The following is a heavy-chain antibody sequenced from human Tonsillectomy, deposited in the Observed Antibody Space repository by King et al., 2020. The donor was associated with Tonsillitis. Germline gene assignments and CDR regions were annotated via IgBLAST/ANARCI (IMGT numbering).Heavy chain of an antibody. CDR2: ISYDGSNK. J-gene: IGHJ4*02. V-gene: IGHV3-30*04. Sequence: QLVQSGGGVVQPGRSLRLSCAASGFIFSSYAMHWVRQAPGKGLEWVAVISYDGSNKYYADSVKGRFTISRDNSKNTLYLQMNSLRAEDTAVYYCARDLVLGSSSWSNWGQGTLVTVSS. D-gene: IGHD6-13*01. CDR1: GFIFSSYA. CDR3: ARDLVLGSSSWSN.